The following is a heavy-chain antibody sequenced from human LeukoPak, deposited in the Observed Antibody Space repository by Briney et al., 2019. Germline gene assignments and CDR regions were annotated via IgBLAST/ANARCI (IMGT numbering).Heavy chain of an antibody. V-gene: IGHV3-7*03. CDR3: ARDLLDYVWGSYRYGFDY. CDR2: IKQDGSEK. J-gene: IGHJ4*02. D-gene: IGHD3-16*02. CDR1: GFTFSSYW. Sequence: GGSLRLSCAASGFTFSSYWMSWVRQAPGKGLEWVANIKQDGSEKYYVDSVKGRFTMPRDNAKNSLYLQMNSLRAEDTAVYYCARDLLDYVWGSYRYGFDYWGQGTLVTVSS.